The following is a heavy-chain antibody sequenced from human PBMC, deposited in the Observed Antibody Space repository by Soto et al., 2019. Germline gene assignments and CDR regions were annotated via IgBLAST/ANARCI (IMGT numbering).Heavy chain of an antibody. V-gene: IGHV1-69*13. CDR1: GGTFSSYA. CDR3: ARDLTTVIDDYYYYYGMDV. D-gene: IGHD4-4*01. J-gene: IGHJ6*02. CDR2: IIPIFGTA. Sequence: ASVKVSCKASGGTFSSYAISWVRQAPGQGLEWMGGIIPIFGTANYAQKFQGRVTITADESTSTAYMELSSLRSEDTAVYYCARDLTTVIDDYYYYYGMDVWGQGTTVTVSS.